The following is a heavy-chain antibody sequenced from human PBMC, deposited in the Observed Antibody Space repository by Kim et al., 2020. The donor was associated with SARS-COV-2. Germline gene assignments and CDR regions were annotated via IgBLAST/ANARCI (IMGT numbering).Heavy chain of an antibody. V-gene: IGHV3-11*06. Sequence: YTNYADSVKGRFTISRDNAKNSLYLQMNSLRAEDTAVYYCAKGGAAGVVDWGQGTLVTVSS. CDR2: YT. CDR3: AKGGAAGVVD. D-gene: IGHD6-13*01. J-gene: IGHJ4*02.